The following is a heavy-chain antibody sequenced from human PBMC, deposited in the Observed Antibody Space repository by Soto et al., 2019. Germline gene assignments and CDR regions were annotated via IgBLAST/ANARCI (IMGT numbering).Heavy chain of an antibody. CDR3: VRNSSRLDY. D-gene: IGHD2-2*01. Sequence: EVQLVETGGGLVTPGGSLRVSCAASGFTFNSYSMAWVRQAPGKGLEWVSSITSDTTFTLYADSVKGRFTMSRDNVKNSLYLQMSSLRVEDTAVYYCVRNSSRLDYWGQGAPVTVSS. V-gene: IGHV3-21*01. J-gene: IGHJ4*02. CDR2: ITSDTTFT. CDR1: GFTFNSYS.